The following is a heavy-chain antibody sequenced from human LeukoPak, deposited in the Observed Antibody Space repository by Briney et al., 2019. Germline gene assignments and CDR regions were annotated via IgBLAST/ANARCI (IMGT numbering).Heavy chain of an antibody. CDR2: INHSGST. Sequence: PSETLSLTCAVYSGSLSGYYWSWIRQPPGKGLEWIGEINHSGSTNYNPSLKSRVTISRDTSKNQFSLQLSSVTAADTVVYYCARVIGGTYYFDHWGQGTLVTVSS. J-gene: IGHJ4*02. CDR1: SGSLSGYY. CDR3: ARVIGGTYYFDH. V-gene: IGHV4-34*01. D-gene: IGHD1-26*01.